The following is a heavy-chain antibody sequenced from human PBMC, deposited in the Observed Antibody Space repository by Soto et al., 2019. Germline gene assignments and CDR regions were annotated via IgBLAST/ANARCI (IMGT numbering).Heavy chain of an antibody. CDR3: AREGTYYYDSSGLRIFDY. D-gene: IGHD3-22*01. Sequence: ASVKVSCKASGYTLASYYMHWVRQAPGQGLEWMGIINPSGGSTSYAQKFQGRVTMTRDTSTSTVYMELSSLRSEDTAVYYCAREGTYYYDSSGLRIFDYWGQGTLVTVSS. CDR1: GYTLASYY. V-gene: IGHV1-46*01. J-gene: IGHJ4*02. CDR2: INPSGGST.